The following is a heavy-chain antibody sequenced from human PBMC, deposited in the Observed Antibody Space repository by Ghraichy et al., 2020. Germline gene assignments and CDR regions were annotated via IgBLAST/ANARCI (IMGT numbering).Heavy chain of an antibody. CDR3: AKVNGDRGFDP. J-gene: IGHJ5*02. CDR2: ISYDGSRK. Sequence: GSLRLSCVAAGFTFSSYGMHWVRQAPGKGLEWVAAISYDGSRKYYADSVKGRFTISRDNSKKTLYLQMNSPRAEDTAVYYCAKVNGDRGFDPWGQGTLVTVSS. CDR1: GFTFSSYG. V-gene: IGHV3-30*18. D-gene: IGHD4-17*01.